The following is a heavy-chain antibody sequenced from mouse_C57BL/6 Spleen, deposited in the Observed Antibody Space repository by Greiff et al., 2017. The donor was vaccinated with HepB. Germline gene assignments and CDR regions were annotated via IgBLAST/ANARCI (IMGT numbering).Heavy chain of an antibody. V-gene: IGHV1-64*01. J-gene: IGHJ1*03. CDR2: IHPNSGST. D-gene: IGHD1-1*02. CDR1: GYTFTSYW. CDR3: AGRCGCRYFDV. Sequence: QVQLQQPGAELVKPGASVKLSCKASGYTFTSYWMHWVKQRPGQGLEWIGMIHPNSGSTNYNEKFKSKATLTVDKSSSTAYMQLSSLTSEDSAVCWCAGRCGCRYFDVWGTGTTVTVSS.